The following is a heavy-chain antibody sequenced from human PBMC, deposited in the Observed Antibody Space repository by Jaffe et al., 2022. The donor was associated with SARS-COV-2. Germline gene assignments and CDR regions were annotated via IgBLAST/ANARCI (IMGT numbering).Heavy chain of an antibody. CDR3: ARTLRSSGAYYY. J-gene: IGHJ4*02. V-gene: IGHV1-69*08. D-gene: IGHD3-22*01. Sequence: QVQLVQSGAEVKKPGSSVKVSCKSAGGSFSRYTISWVRQAPGQGLEWMGRIIPILGTTNYTQKFQGRVTITADRPTTTAYLELSSLRSEDTAVYYCARTLRSSGAYYYWGQGTLVIVSS. CDR1: GGSFSRYT. CDR2: IIPILGTT.